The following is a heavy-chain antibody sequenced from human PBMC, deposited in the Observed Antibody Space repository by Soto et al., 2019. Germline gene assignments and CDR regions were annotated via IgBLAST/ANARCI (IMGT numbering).Heavy chain of an antibody. J-gene: IGHJ3*02. CDR3: AADSNWNDSDAFDI. V-gene: IGHV1-58*02. CDR1: GFTFTSSA. D-gene: IGHD1-20*01. CDR2: IVVGSGNT. Sequence: SVKVSCKASGFTFTSSAMQWVRQARGQRLECIGWIVVGSGNTNYAQKFQERVTITRDMSTSTAYMELSSLRSEDTAVYYCAADSNWNDSDAFDIWGQGTMVTVSS.